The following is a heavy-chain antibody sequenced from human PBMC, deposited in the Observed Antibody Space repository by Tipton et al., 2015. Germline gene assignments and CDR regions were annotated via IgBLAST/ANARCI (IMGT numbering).Heavy chain of an antibody. CDR1: GFTFDDYG. CDR2: IDWNGGRT. D-gene: IGHD2-21*01. CDR3: AKGLDCGGDCYAY. J-gene: IGHJ4*02. V-gene: IGHV3-20*04. Sequence: GSLRLSCAASGFTFDDYGMTWVRQVPGKGLEWVAGIDWNGGRTGYADSVKGRFTISRDNAKSSMYLQMNSLRVEDTAVYYCAKGLDCGGDCYAYWGQGTLVTASS.